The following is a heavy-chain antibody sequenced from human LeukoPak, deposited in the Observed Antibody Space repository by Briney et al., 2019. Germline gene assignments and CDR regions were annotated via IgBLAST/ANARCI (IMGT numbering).Heavy chain of an antibody. Sequence: PSETLSLTCTVSGGXVTSYYCSWIRQPPGKGLEWIGYIYYNGGTNYNPSLKSRITISLDTSKNQFSLRLSSVTAADTAVYYCAGGGDKAKTGYWGQGTLVTASS. CDR3: AGGGDKAKTGY. D-gene: IGHD2-15*01. CDR1: GGXVTSYY. CDR2: IYYNGGT. V-gene: IGHV4-59*08. J-gene: IGHJ4*02.